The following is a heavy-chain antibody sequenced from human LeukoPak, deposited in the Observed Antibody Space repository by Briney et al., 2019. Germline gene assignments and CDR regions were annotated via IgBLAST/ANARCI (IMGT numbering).Heavy chain of an antibody. D-gene: IGHD4-23*01. V-gene: IGHV3-48*03. CDR3: ARDSGGQPFDY. Sequence: PGGSLRLSCAASGFTFSSYEMNWARQAPGKGLEWVSYISGPSGTMYYADSVRGRFTISRDNAKNSLYLQMNSLRVEDTAIYYCARDSGGQPFDYWGQGTLVTVSS. CDR1: GFTFSSYE. J-gene: IGHJ4*02. CDR2: ISGPSGTM.